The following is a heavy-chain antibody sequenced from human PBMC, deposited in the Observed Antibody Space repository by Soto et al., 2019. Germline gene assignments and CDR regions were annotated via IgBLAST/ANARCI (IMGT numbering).Heavy chain of an antibody. V-gene: IGHV3-30*18. J-gene: IGHJ4*02. CDR1: GFTFSSYG. CDR3: AKDSAMVY. Sequence: QVQLVESGGGVVQPGRSLRLSCAASGFTFSSYGMHWDRQAPGKGLEWVAVISYDGSNKYYADSVKGRFTISRDNSKNTLYLQMNSLRAEDTAVYYCAKDSAMVYWGQGTLVTVSS. CDR2: ISYDGSNK. D-gene: IGHD1-26*01.